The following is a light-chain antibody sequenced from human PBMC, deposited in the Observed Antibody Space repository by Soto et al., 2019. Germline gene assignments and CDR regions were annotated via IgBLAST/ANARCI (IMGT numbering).Light chain of an antibody. CDR2: KAS. CDR3: LQYYSYWT. Sequence: DIPMTQSPSTLSASVGDRVTITCRASQSINSWLAWYQQKAGKAPKLLIYKASNLESAVPSRFSGSGSGTEFTLTISSLQPDDFATYYCLQYYSYWTFGPGTKVEIK. CDR1: QSINSW. V-gene: IGKV1-5*03. J-gene: IGKJ1*01.